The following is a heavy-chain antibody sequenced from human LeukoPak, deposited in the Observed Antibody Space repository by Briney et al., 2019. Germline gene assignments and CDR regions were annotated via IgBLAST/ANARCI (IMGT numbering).Heavy chain of an antibody. CDR3: ARVGYSSSLDAFDI. Sequence: PSETLSLTCTVSGGSISSYYWSWIRQPPGKGLEWIGYIYYSGSTNYNPSLKSRVTISIDRSKNQFSLKLSSVTAADTAVYYCARVGYSSSLDAFDIWGQGTMVTVSS. CDR2: IYYSGST. D-gene: IGHD6-13*01. V-gene: IGHV4-59*12. J-gene: IGHJ3*02. CDR1: GGSISSYY.